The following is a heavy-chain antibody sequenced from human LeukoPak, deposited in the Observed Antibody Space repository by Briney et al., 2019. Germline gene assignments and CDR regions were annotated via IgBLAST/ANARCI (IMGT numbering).Heavy chain of an antibody. V-gene: IGHV3-23*01. Sequence: GGSLRLSCAASGLTFSSYGMSWVRQAPGKGLEWVSAISGSGGSTYYADSVKGRFTISRDNSKNTLYLQMNSLRAEDTAVYYCANIFRYYYGSGSYYMDVWGKGTTVTISS. CDR3: ANIFRYYYGSGSYYMDV. CDR2: ISGSGGST. J-gene: IGHJ6*03. CDR1: GLTFSSYG. D-gene: IGHD3-10*01.